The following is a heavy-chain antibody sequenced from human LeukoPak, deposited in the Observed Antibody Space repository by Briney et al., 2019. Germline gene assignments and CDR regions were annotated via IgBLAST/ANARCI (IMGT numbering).Heavy chain of an antibody. V-gene: IGHV3-7*01. J-gene: IGHJ5*02. CDR1: GFTFSSYW. D-gene: IGHD1-26*01. CDR3: ASLGRVWWGDWFDP. CDR2: IKQDGSEK. Sequence: GGSLRLSCAASGFTFSSYWMSWVRQAPGKGLEWVANIKQDGSEKYYVDSVKGRFTISRDNAKNSLYLQMNSLRAEDTAVYYCASLGRVWWGDWFDPWGQGTLVTVSS.